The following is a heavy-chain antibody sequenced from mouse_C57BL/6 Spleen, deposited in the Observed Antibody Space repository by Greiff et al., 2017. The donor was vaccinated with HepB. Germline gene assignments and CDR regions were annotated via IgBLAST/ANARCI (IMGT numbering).Heavy chain of an antibody. CDR3: ARELGGFDY. CDR1: GYAFSSSW. J-gene: IGHJ2*01. V-gene: IGHV1-82*01. CDR2: IYPGDGDT. Sequence: QVQLKESGPELVKPGASVKISCKASGYAFSSSWMNWVKQRPGQGLEWIGRIYPGDGDTNYNGKFKGKATLTADKSSSTAYMQLSSLTSEDSAVYYCARELGGFDYWGQGTTLTVSS. D-gene: IGHD4-1*01.